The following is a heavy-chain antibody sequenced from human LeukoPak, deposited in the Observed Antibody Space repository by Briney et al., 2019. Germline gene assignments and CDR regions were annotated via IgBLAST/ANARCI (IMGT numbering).Heavy chain of an antibody. V-gene: IGHV1-69*05. Sequence: ASVKVSCKASGYTFTSYAIHWVRQAPGQRLEWMGGIIPIFGKANYAQKFQGRVTITTDESTSTAYMELSSLRSEDTAVYYCARALPVGPAAQNSGGWFDPWGQGTLVTVSS. J-gene: IGHJ5*02. D-gene: IGHD2-2*01. CDR3: ARALPVGPAAQNSGGWFDP. CDR2: IIPIFGKA. CDR1: GYTFTSYA.